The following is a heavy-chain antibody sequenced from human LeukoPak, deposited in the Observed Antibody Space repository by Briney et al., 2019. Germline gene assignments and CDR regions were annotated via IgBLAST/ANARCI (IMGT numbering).Heavy chain of an antibody. CDR1: GFTFSSYS. Sequence: GGSLRLSCAASGFTFSSYSMTWVRQAPGKGLEWVSSISSSSSYIYYADSVKGRFTISKDNAKNSLYLQMNSLRAEDTAVYYCARDSNYDFWSGYSAAGYWGQGTLVTVSS. J-gene: IGHJ4*02. V-gene: IGHV3-21*01. CDR3: ARDSNYDFWSGYSAAGY. CDR2: ISSSSSYI. D-gene: IGHD3-3*01.